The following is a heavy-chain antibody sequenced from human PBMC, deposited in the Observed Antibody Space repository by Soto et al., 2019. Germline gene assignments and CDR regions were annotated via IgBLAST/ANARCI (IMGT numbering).Heavy chain of an antibody. CDR1: GISLTTTGVG. CDR2: IYRDNDK. V-gene: IGHV2-5*02. Sequence: QITLKESGPTLVKPTQTLTLTCNVSGISLTTTGVGVGWIRQPPGKALEWLAFIYRDNDKRYSPSLKNRLTITKDTSKNQVVLTMTNMDPVDTGTYYCAHRQGRGYSASGSPVNWGQGILVTVSS. CDR3: AHRQGRGYSASGSPVN. J-gene: IGHJ4*02. D-gene: IGHD3-10*01.